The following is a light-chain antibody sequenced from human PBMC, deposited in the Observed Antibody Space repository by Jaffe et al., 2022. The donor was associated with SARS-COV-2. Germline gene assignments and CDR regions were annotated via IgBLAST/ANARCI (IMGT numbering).Light chain of an antibody. CDR2: EDS. J-gene: IGLJ2*01. V-gene: IGLV2-23*02. CDR1: SSDVGSYKL. CDR3: CSYAGSSTFV. Sequence: QSALTQPASVSGSPGQSITISCTGTSSDVGSYKLVSWYQQHPGKAPKLMIYEDSKWPSGVSNRFSGSKSGNTASLTISGLRAEDEADYYCCSYAGSSTFVFGGGTKLTVL.